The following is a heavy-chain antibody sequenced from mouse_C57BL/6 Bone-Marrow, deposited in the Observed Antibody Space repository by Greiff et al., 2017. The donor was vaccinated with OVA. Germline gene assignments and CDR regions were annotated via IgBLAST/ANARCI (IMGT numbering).Heavy chain of an antibody. CDR3: ARGFDY. CDR2: ISSGGSYT. CDR1: GFTFTSYG. V-gene: IGHV5-6*01. J-gene: IGHJ2*01. Sequence: VQLKQSGGDLVKPGGSLKLSCAASGFTFTSYGMSWVRQTPDKRLEWVATISSGGSYTYYPDSVKGRFTISRDKAKNTLYLQMSSLKSEDTAMYYCARGFDYWGQGTTLTVSS.